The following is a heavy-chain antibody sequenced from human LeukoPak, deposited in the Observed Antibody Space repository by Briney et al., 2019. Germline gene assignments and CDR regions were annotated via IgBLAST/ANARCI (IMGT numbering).Heavy chain of an antibody. V-gene: IGHV4-34*01. D-gene: IGHD3-3*01. J-gene: IGHJ5*02. Sequence: PSETLSLTCAVYGGSFSGYYWSWIRQPPGKGLEWIGEINHSGSTNYNPSLKSRVTISVDTSKNQFSLKLSSVTAADTAVYYCARGRSGITIFGVVINTRYNWFDPWGQGTLVTVSS. CDR1: GGSFSGYY. CDR3: ARGRSGITIFGVVINTRYNWFDP. CDR2: INHSGST.